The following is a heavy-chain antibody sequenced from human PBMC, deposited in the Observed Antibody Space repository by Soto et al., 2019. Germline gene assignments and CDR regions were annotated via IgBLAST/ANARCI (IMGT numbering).Heavy chain of an antibody. J-gene: IGHJ6*02. CDR2: LVPRFGSP. CDR3: ARDRIQLRLGKYSFSDMDV. CDR1: GGTFSDFA. V-gene: IGHV1-69*06. Sequence: QVQLVQSGAEMRKPGSSLRVSCKASGGTFSDFAFSWVRQAPGQGLEWMGGLVPRFGSPNNEHKFGGRVPITADTSTRTVYMELSSLGFDDTAVYFCARDRIQLRLGKYSFSDMDVWGQGTTITVSS. D-gene: IGHD3-16*01.